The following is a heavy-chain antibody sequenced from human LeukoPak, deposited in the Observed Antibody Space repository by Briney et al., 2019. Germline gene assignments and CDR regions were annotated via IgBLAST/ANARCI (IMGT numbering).Heavy chain of an antibody. CDR3: ARDPPAVLIDTYG. CDR1: GFIVTNNY. Sequence: GGSLRLPCTASGFIVTNNYINWVRQAPGKGLEWVSLVYSGGSTYYADSVKGRFTISRDNSKNMVYLQMNSLRAEDTAMYYCARDPPAVLIDTYGWGQGTLVTVSS. D-gene: IGHD2-8*01. V-gene: IGHV3-66*01. J-gene: IGHJ4*02. CDR2: VYSGGST.